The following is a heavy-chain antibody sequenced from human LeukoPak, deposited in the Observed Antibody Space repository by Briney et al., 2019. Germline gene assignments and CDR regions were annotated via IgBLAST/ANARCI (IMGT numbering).Heavy chain of an antibody. Sequence: PGGSLRLSCAASGFTFSSYAMHWVRQAPGKGLEWVAVISYDGSNKYYADSVKGRFTISRDNSKNTLYLQMNSLRAEDTAVYYCARAPGYSYGMGLDYWGQGTLVTVSS. CDR1: GFTFSSYA. CDR3: ARAPGYSYGMGLDY. CDR2: ISYDGSNK. D-gene: IGHD5-18*01. V-gene: IGHV3-30-3*01. J-gene: IGHJ4*02.